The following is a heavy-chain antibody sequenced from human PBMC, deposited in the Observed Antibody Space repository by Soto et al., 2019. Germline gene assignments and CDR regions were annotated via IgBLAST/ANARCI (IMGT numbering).Heavy chain of an antibody. D-gene: IGHD6-19*01. CDR1: GFTFSSYA. Sequence: LRLSCAASGFTFSSYAMSWVRQAPWKGLEWVSAISGSGGSTYYADSVKGRFTISRDNSKNTLYLQMNSLRAEDTAVYYCAKDVYSIAVAGPYFDYWGQGTLVTVSS. V-gene: IGHV3-23*01. CDR2: ISGSGGST. CDR3: AKDVYSIAVAGPYFDY. J-gene: IGHJ4*02.